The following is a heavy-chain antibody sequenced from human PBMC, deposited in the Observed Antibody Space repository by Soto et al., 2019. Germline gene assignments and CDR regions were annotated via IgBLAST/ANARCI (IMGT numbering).Heavy chain of an antibody. V-gene: IGHV3-33*01. J-gene: IGHJ6*02. CDR3: ARDQGCAGTSCYFSYYYGMDV. CDR1: RFTFSTYG. CDR2: IWYDGSNK. Sequence: VQLVESGGGVVQPGRSLRLSCAASRFTFSTYGMHWVRQAPGKGLEWVAVIWYDGSNKYYADSVKGRFTISRDNSKNTLYLQMNSLRAEDTAVYYCARDQGCAGTSCYFSYYYGMDVWGQGTTVTVSS. D-gene: IGHD2-2*01.